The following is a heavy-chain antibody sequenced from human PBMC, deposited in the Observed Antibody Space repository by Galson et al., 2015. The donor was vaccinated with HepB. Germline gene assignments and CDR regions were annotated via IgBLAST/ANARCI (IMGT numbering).Heavy chain of an antibody. CDR3: AKEGGLQEYYFDY. CDR2: IKQDGSEK. D-gene: IGHD5-24*01. J-gene: IGHJ4*02. CDR1: GFTFSSYW. Sequence: SLRLSCAASGFTFSSYWMSWVRQAPGKGLEWVANIKQDGSEKYYVDSVKGRLTISRDNAKNSLYLQMNSLRAEDTAVYYCAKEGGLQEYYFDYWGQGTLVTVSS. V-gene: IGHV3-7*03.